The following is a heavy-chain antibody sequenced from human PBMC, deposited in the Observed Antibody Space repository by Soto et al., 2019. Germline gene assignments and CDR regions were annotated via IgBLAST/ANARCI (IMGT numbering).Heavy chain of an antibody. Sequence: SETLSLTCAVSGGSISSSNWWSWVRQPPGKGLEWIGEIYHSGSTNYNPSLKSRVTISVDKSKNQFSLKLSSVTAADTAVYYCARASGDYYGSGSYSFDYWGQGTLVTVSS. CDR1: GGSISSSNW. CDR3: ARASGDYYGSGSYSFDY. V-gene: IGHV4-4*02. D-gene: IGHD3-10*01. CDR2: IYHSGST. J-gene: IGHJ4*02.